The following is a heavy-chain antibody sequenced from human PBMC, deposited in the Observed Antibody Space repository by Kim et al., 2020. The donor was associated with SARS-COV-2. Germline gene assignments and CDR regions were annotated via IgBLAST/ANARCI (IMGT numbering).Heavy chain of an antibody. D-gene: IGHD3-16*01. V-gene: IGHV3-48*02. CDR2: ISSSSNTI. CDR3: ARGGSARFDP. Sequence: GGSLRLSCAASGFTFSTYSMNWVRQAPGKGLEWVSYISSSSNTIYYADSVKGRFTISRDNAKNSLYLQMNTLRDEDTAVYYCARGGSARFDPWGQGTLVTVSS. J-gene: IGHJ5*02. CDR1: GFTFSTYS.